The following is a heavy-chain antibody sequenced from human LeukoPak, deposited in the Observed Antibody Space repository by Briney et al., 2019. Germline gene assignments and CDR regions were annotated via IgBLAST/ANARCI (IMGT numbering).Heavy chain of an antibody. CDR3: ARELVSSGTGYFDL. V-gene: IGHV3-23*01. J-gene: IGHJ2*01. CDR2: ITGSTTWT. D-gene: IGHD3-10*02. CDR1: GFTFGNFG. Sequence: PGGSLRLSCEASGFTFGNFGMTWVRQAPGKGLQWVSGITGSTTWTYYAASVKGRFTVSRDNSQNTLHLQRNSLRADDTAAYYCARELVSSGTGYFDLWGRGTLVTVSS.